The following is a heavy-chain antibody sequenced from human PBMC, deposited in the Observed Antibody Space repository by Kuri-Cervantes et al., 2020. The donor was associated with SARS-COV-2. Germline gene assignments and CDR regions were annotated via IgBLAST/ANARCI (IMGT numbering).Heavy chain of an antibody. V-gene: IGHV3-74*01. CDR3: ARGMGDYYDSSGYYFFDY. CDR1: GFTFSTAW. J-gene: IGHJ4*02. D-gene: IGHD3-22*01. CDR2: INSDGSST. Sequence: GGSLRLSCAASGFTFSTAWMSWVRQAPGKGLVWVSRINSDGSSTSYADPVKGRFTISRDNAKNTLYLQMNSLRAEDTAVHYCARGMGDYYDSSGYYFFDYWGQGTLVTVSS.